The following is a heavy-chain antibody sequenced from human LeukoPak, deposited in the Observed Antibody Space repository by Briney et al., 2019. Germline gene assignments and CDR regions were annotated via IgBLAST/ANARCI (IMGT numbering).Heavy chain of an antibody. CDR2: ISSSSSYI. J-gene: IGHJ4*02. CDR1: GFTFSSYS. D-gene: IGHD2-15*01. CDR3: ARDANPDHSWPYFDY. Sequence: SGGSLRLSCAASGFTFSSYSMNWVRQAPGKGLEWVSSISSSSSYIYYADSVKGRFTISRDNAKNSLYLQMNSLRAEDTAVYYCARDANPDHSWPYFDYWGQGTLVTVSS. V-gene: IGHV3-21*01.